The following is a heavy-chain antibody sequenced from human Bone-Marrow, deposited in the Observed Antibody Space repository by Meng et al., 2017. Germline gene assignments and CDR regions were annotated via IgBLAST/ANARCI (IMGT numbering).Heavy chain of an antibody. CDR3: TRHTRSYGMDV. CDR1: GVSFSGSD. D-gene: IGHD2-15*01. J-gene: IGHJ6*02. V-gene: IGHV3-73*01. Sequence: GESLKISCAVSGVSFSGSDIHWVRQASGKGLEWVGRIRSKANSYATAYAASVKGRFTISRDDSKNTAYLQMNSLKTEDTAVYYCTRHTRSYGMDVWGQGTTVTVSS. CDR2: IRSKANSYAT.